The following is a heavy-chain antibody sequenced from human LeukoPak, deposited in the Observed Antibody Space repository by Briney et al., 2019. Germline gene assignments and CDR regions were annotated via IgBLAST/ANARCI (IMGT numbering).Heavy chain of an antibody. Sequence: ASVTVSGKASEYTLTFYYKHGVRQAPGQGFGGKGWINPNSGGTNYAQKFQGRVPMTRDTSISTAYMELSRLRSDDTALYYCARGAHYHDSSEGSDYWGQGTLVTVSS. V-gene: IGHV1-2*02. CDR2: INPNSGGT. D-gene: IGHD3-22*01. CDR3: ARGAHYHDSSEGSDY. J-gene: IGHJ4*02. CDR1: EYTLTFYY.